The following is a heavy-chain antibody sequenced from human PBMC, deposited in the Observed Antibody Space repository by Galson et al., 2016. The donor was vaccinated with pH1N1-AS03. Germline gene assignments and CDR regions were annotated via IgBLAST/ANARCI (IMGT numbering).Heavy chain of an antibody. CDR3: ARGFEGDPPCFDY. V-gene: IGHV3-9*01. CDR2: IAWNSGIT. J-gene: IGHJ4*02. Sequence: SLRLSCAASGFTFHDYAMHWVRQAPGKGPEWVSGIAWNSGITGYGDSVKGRFTLSRDNAKNSLYLQMNSLKPEDTAIYYCARGFEGDPPCFDYWGQGILVSVSS. CDR1: GFTFHDYA. D-gene: IGHD3-10*01.